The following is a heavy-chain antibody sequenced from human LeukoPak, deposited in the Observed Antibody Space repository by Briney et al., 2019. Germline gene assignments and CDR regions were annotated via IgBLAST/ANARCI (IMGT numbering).Heavy chain of an antibody. CDR1: GYSISSGYY. D-gene: IGHD5-12*01. Sequence: SETLSLTCTVSGYSISSGYYWGWIRQPPGKGLEWIGSIYHSGSTYYNPSLKSRVTISVDTSKNQFSLKLSSVTAADTAVYYCASSSISGYALHYWGQGTLVTVSS. V-gene: IGHV4-38-2*02. J-gene: IGHJ4*02. CDR3: ASSSISGYALHY. CDR2: IYHSGST.